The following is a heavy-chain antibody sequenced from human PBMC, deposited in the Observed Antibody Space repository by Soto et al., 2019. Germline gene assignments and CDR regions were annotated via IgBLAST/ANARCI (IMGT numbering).Heavy chain of an antibody. CDR3: ARGDEGYFSYGMDV. V-gene: IGHV3-13*01. CDR1: GFTFSSYD. J-gene: IGHJ6*02. Sequence: GGSLRLSCVVSGFTFSSYDMHWVRQVPGKGLEWISTIGAAGDTYYSASAKGRFTISRGNGRNSLYLQMNSLRAGDTAVYYCARGDEGYFSYGMDVWGQGTTVTVSS. CDR2: IGAAGDT.